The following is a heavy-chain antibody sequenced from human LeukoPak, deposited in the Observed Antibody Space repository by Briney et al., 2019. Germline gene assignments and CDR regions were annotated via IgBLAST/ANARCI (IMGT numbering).Heavy chain of an antibody. CDR3: ARDGPCANGACWTDFDL. V-gene: IGHV3-30*03. CDR1: GFTFSSYG. J-gene: IGHJ4*02. D-gene: IGHD2-8*01. Sequence: GGSLRLSCAASGFTFSSYGMHWVRQAPGRGLEWVAVISYDGSNKYYADSVKGRFTISRDNSKNTLYLQMNSLRAEDTAVYYCARDGPCANGACWTDFDLWGQGTLVTVSS. CDR2: ISYDGSNK.